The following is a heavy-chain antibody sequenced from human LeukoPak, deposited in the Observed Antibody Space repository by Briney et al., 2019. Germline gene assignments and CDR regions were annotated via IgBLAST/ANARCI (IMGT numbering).Heavy chain of an antibody. V-gene: IGHV4-61*02. CDR3: ARNSNSGSYLFDY. Sequence: SQTLSLTCTVSGGSISSGSYYWSWIRQPAGKGLEWIGRTYTSGSTNYNPSLKSRVTISVDTSKNQFSLKLSSVTAADTAVYYCARNSNSGSYLFDYWGQGTLVTVSS. J-gene: IGHJ4*02. CDR2: TYTSGST. D-gene: IGHD1-26*01. CDR1: GGSISSGSYY.